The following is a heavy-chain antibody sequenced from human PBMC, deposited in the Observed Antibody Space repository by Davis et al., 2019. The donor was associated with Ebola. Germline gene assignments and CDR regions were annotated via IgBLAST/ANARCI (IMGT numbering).Heavy chain of an antibody. CDR1: GFTFSSYA. J-gene: IGHJ4*02. CDR2: ISYDGNNE. D-gene: IGHD5-24*01. Sequence: GGSLRLSCAASGFTFSSYAMHWVRLAPGKGLEWVAVISYDGNNEYYADSVKGRFTTSRDNSKHTLYLQMNSLRAEDTAVYYWAREGAGGDGYNRGYYFDYWGQGTLVTVSS. CDR3: AREGAGGDGYNRGYYFDY. V-gene: IGHV3-30-3*01.